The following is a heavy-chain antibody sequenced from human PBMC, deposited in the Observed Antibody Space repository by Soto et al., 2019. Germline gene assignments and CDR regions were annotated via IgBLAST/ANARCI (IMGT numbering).Heavy chain of an antibody. CDR1: GYTFTSYA. D-gene: IGHD1-1*01. CDR3: ARARYNSNDPTYYYYYYYMDV. Sequence: ASVKVSCKASGYTFTSYAMHWVRQAPGQRLEWMGWINAGNGNTKYSRKFQGRVTTTRGTSASTAYMELSSLRSEDTAVYYCARARYNSNDPTYYYYYYYMDVWGKGTTVTVSS. CDR2: INAGNGNT. J-gene: IGHJ6*03. V-gene: IGHV1-3*01.